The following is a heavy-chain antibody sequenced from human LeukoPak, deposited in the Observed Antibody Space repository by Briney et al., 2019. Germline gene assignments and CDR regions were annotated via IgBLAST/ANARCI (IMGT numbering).Heavy chain of an antibody. D-gene: IGHD3-3*01. J-gene: IGHJ4*02. Sequence: GGSLRLSCEASGFTFSSYWVSWVRQAPGKGLEWVANINEDGSEKYYVESVKGRFTVSRDNAKNSLYLQMDSLRAEDTAVYYCARDGPHYDFWSGPAYWGQGTLVTVSS. CDR2: INEDGSEK. V-gene: IGHV3-7*05. CDR1: GFTFSSYW. CDR3: ARDGPHYDFWSGPAY.